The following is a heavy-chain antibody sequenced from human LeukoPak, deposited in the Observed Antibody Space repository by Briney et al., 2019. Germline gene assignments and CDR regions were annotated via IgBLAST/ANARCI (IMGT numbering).Heavy chain of an antibody. J-gene: IGHJ4*02. CDR3: ARRAYCGGDCYSSRPFDY. V-gene: IGHV3-64*01. CDR2: IISNGVNT. D-gene: IGHD2-21*01. CDR1: GFTLSSYA. Sequence: PGGSLRLSCAASGFTLSSYAMHWVRQAPGKGLEYVSAIISNGVNTYYARSVKGRFTISRDNSENTLYLQMGSLRAEDMAVYYCARRAYCGGDCYSSRPFDYWGQGTLVTVPS.